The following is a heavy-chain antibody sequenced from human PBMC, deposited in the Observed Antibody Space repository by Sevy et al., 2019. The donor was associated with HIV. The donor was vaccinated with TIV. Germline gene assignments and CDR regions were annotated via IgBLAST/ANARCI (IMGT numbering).Heavy chain of an antibody. CDR3: ARGRKTTEEWLEELDYYYGLDV. CDR2: VRNDGSNK. J-gene: IGHJ6*02. V-gene: IGHV3-30*02. D-gene: IGHD2-8*01. CDR1: GFSLTTSD. Sequence: GGSLRLSCAASGFSLTTSDMHWVRQAPGKGLEWVAYVRNDGSNKYYADSLRDRFTISRDSLKNTLYLQMNSLRDEDTAIYYCARGRKTTEEWLEELDYYYGLDVWGQGTTVTVSS.